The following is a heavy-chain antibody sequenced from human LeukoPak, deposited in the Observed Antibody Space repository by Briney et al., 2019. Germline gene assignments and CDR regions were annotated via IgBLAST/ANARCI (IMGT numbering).Heavy chain of an antibody. CDR1: GYTFTSYG. Sequence: ASVKVSCKASGYTFTSYGINWVRQAPGQGLEWVGWISAYNGNTNYAQKLQGRVTMTTDTSTSTAYMELRRLRSDDTAVYYCARDYGRDPGSCSSTSCYPDYWGQGTLVTVSS. V-gene: IGHV1-18*01. D-gene: IGHD2-2*01. CDR2: ISAYNGNT. J-gene: IGHJ4*02. CDR3: ARDYGRDPGSCSSTSCYPDY.